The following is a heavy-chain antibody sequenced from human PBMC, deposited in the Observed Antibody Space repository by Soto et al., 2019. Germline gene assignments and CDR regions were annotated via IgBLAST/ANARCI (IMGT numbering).Heavy chain of an antibody. V-gene: IGHV3-30*18. CDR2: MSKDGRTA. CDR3: AKETHSTGYGSYFDY. CDR1: GFTFSSYG. Sequence: QVQLVESGGGVVQPGRSLRLSCAASGFTFSSYGMHWVRQAPGEGLEWVAVMSKDGRTAYYLDSVKGRFTISRDNSKNMLYLQMNSLRAEDTAVYYCAKETHSTGYGSYFDYWGQGTLVTVSS. J-gene: IGHJ4*02. D-gene: IGHD3-22*01.